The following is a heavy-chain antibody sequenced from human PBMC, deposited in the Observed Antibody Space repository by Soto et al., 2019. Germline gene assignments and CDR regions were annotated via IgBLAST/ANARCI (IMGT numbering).Heavy chain of an antibody. J-gene: IGHJ4*02. V-gene: IGHV3-53*01. CDR3: ARGVLRYFDWLFSSYYFDY. D-gene: IGHD3-9*01. Sequence: PGGSLRLSCAASGFTVSSNYMIWVRQAPGKGLEWVSVIYSGGSTYYADSVKGRFTISRDNSKNTLYLQMNSLRAEDTAVYYCARGVLRYFDWLFSSYYFDYWGQGTLVTVS. CDR2: IYSGGST. CDR1: GFTVSSNY.